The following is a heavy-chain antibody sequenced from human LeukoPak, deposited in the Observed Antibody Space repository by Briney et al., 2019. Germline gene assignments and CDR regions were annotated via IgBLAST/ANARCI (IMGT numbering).Heavy chain of an antibody. CDR3: AKPGVLRYFDWYFDY. CDR1: GFTFSSYA. V-gene: IGHV3-30-3*02. CDR2: ISYDGSNK. J-gene: IGHJ4*02. D-gene: IGHD3-9*01. Sequence: GGXLXLSXXASGFTFSSYAMHWVRQAPGKGLEWVAVISYDGSNKYYADSVKGRFTISRDNSKNTLYLQMNSLRAEDTAVYYCAKPGVLRYFDWYFDYWGQGTLVTVSS.